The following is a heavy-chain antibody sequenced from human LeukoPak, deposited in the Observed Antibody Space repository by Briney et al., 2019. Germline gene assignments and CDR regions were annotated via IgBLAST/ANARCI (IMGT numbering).Heavy chain of an antibody. V-gene: IGHV3-30*04. CDR3: ARVSISYGYYYGMDV. D-gene: IGHD5-18*01. CDR1: GFTFRIYA. J-gene: IGHJ6*02. Sequence: GRSPRLSCAAFGFTFRIYAMRWVRPAPGKGLEWVSVILYDGSNKYYADSVKGRFTISRDNSKNTLYLQMNSLRAEDTAVYYCARVSISYGYYYGMDVWGQGTTVTVSS. CDR2: ILYDGSNK.